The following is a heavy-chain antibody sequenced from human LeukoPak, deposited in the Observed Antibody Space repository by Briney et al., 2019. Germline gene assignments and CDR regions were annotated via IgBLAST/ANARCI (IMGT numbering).Heavy chain of an antibody. CDR2: ISGYNGNT. V-gene: IGHV1-18*01. Sequence: ASVKVSCKASGYTFTTYNINWVRQAPGQGLEWMGWISGYNGNTNYAQKLQGRVTMTTDTSTSTAYMELRSLKSDDTAVYYCASLVTDAFDIWGQGTMVTVSS. CDR1: GYTFTTYN. J-gene: IGHJ3*02. D-gene: IGHD1-26*01. CDR3: ASLVTDAFDI.